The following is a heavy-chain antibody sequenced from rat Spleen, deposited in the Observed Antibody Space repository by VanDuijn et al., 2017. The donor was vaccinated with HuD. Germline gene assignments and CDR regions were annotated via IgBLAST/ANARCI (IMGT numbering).Heavy chain of an antibody. V-gene: IGHV5-58*01. CDR3: AKDREYYGYNSFDY. D-gene: IGHD1-9*01. CDR2: INIGGTGT. Sequence: EVQLVESGGGLVQPGRSLKLSCAASGFTFSTAWMYWIRQAPGKGLEWVSSINIGGTGTYYPDSVKGRFTVSRDNAANTLYLQMNSLRSEDTATYYCAKDREYYGYNSFDYWGQGVMVTVSS. J-gene: IGHJ2*01. CDR1: GFTFSTAW.